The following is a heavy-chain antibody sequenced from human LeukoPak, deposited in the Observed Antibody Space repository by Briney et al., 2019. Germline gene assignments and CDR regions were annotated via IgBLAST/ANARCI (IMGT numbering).Heavy chain of an antibody. J-gene: IGHJ4*02. CDR1: GYTFTGYY. D-gene: IGHD2-15*01. CDR2: INPNSGGT. V-gene: IGHV1-2*06. CDR3: ARGRYCSGGSCYPTPLDY. Sequence: GASVKVSCKASGYTFTGYYMHWVRQAPGQGLEWMGRINPNSGGTNYAQKFQGRVTMTRDTSISTAYMELSRLRSDDTAVYYCARGRYCSGGSCYPTPLDYWGQGTLVTVSS.